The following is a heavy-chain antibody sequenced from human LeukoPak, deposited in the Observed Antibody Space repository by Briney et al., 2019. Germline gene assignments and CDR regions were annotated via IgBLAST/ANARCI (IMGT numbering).Heavy chain of an antibody. CDR1: GYTFTSYY. V-gene: IGHV1-46*01. D-gene: IGHD2-8*01. J-gene: IGHJ4*02. Sequence: ASVKVSCQASGYTFTSYYMHWVRQAPGQGLEWMGIINPSGGNTNYAQKFQGRVTMTRDTSTNTVYMELSSLRSDDTAVYYCVREESDGYFDYWGQGTLVTVSS. CDR2: INPSGGNT. CDR3: VREESDGYFDY.